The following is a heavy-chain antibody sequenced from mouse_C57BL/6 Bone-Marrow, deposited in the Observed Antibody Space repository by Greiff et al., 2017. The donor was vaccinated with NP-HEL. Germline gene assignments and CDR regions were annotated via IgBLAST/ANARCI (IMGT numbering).Heavy chain of an antibody. V-gene: IGHV7-1*01. Sequence: EVKLVESGGGLVQSGRSLRLSCATSGFTFSDFYMEWVRQAPGKGLEWIAARRNKANDYTTEYSASVKGRFIVSRDTSQSILYLQMNALRAEDTAIYYCARDGSSAYWGQGTTLTVSS. D-gene: IGHD1-1*01. J-gene: IGHJ2*01. CDR1: GFTFSDFY. CDR2: RRNKANDYTT. CDR3: ARDGSSAY.